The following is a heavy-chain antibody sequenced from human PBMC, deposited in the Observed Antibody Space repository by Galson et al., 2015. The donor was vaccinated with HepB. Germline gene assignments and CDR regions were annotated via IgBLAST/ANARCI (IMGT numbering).Heavy chain of an antibody. J-gene: IGHJ4*02. Sequence: CAISGDSVSSNSAAWNWIRQPPSRGLEWLGRTYYRSKWYNDYAVSVKSRITINPDTSKNQFSLQLNSVTPEDTAVYYCARDLAVAGPGFDYWGQGTLVTVSS. CDR2: TYYRSKWYN. CDR3: ARDLAVAGPGFDY. CDR1: GDSVSSNSAA. V-gene: IGHV6-1*01. D-gene: IGHD6-19*01.